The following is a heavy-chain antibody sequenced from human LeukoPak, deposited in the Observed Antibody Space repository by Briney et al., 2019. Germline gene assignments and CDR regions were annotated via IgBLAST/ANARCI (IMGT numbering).Heavy chain of an antibody. J-gene: IGHJ4*02. Sequence: ASVKVSCKASGYTFTSYGISWVRQAPGQGLEWMGWINAYNGNTNYAQKLQGRVTMTTDTSTSTAYMELRSLRSDDTAVYYCARVDTGYGDYDYWGQGTLVTVSS. CDR2: INAYNGNT. CDR1: GYTFTSYG. CDR3: ARVDTGYGDYDY. D-gene: IGHD4-17*01. V-gene: IGHV1-18*01.